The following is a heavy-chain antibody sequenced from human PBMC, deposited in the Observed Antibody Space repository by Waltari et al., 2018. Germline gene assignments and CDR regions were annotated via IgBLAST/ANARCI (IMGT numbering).Heavy chain of an antibody. CDR2: IYPGDSDT. CDR1: GYTFTSYD. V-gene: IGHV5-51*01. Sequence: VQLVQSGAEVKKPGASVKVSCKASGYTFTSYDINWVRQATGQGLEWMGIIYPGDSDTRYSPSFQGQVTISADKSISTAYLQWSSLKASDTAMYYCARHDYGAEGLYYFDYWGQGTLVTVSS. CDR3: ARHDYGAEGLYYFDY. D-gene: IGHD4-17*01. J-gene: IGHJ4*02.